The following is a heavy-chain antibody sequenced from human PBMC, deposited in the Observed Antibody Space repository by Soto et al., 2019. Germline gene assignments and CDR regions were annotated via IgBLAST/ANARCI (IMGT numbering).Heavy chain of an antibody. D-gene: IGHD5-12*01. Sequence: QVQLQESGPGLVKPSQTLSLTCTVSGGSISSGGYSWSWIRQHPGKGLEWIGYIYYSGSTYYNPSLKSRVTISVDTSKNQFSLKLSSVTAADTAVYYCAREPGSGYAKDAFDIWGQGTMVTVSS. CDR1: GGSISSGGYS. CDR3: AREPGSGYAKDAFDI. CDR2: IYYSGST. J-gene: IGHJ3*02. V-gene: IGHV4-31*03.